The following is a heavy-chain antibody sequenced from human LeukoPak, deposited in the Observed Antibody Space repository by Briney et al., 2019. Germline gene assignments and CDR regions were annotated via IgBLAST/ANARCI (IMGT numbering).Heavy chain of an antibody. V-gene: IGHV3-21*01. CDR3: ARDCSGGSCYSEWFDP. D-gene: IGHD2-15*01. CDR1: GFTFSSYS. J-gene: IGHJ5*02. Sequence: GGSLRLSCAASGFTFSSYSMNWVRQAPGKGLEWVSSISSSSSYIYYADSVKGRFTISRDNAKNSLYLQMSSLRAEDTAVYYCARDCSGGSCYSEWFDPWGQGTLVTVSS. CDR2: ISSSSSYI.